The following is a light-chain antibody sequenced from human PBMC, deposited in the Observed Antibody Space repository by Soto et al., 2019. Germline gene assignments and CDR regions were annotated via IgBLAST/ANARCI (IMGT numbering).Light chain of an antibody. Sequence: IVLTQSPGTLSLSPGERATLSCRASQSVSNNYVAWYQQKPGQPPRLLIYDTSNRATGIPGRFSGSRSGTDITLTISSLEPEDVGVYFCHQRNKFGQGTRLDIK. J-gene: IGKJ5*01. CDR2: DTS. V-gene: IGKV3-11*01. CDR3: HQRNK. CDR1: QSVSNNY.